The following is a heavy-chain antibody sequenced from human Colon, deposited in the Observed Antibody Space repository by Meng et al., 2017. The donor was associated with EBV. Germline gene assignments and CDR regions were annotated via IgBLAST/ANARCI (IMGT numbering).Heavy chain of an antibody. V-gene: IGHV4-30-4*01. J-gene: IGHJ5*02. CDR2: IYYSGST. CDR3: ARSAMISAWFDP. D-gene: IGHD3-22*01. Sequence: QVPLQESGPGMVKPSHTPSLTCAVSGGSISSGGYYWSWIRQPPGKGLEWIGYIYYSGSTYYIPSLKSRVTISVDTAKNQFSLKLSSVTAADTAVYYCARSAMISAWFDPWGQGTLVTVSS. CDR1: GGSISSGGYY.